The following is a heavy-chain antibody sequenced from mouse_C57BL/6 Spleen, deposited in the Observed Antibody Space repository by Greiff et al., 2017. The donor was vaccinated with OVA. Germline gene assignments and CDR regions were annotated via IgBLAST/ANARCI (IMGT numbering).Heavy chain of an antibody. CDR2: INPNYGTT. CDR1: GYSFTDYY. Sequence: EVQLQQPGPELVKPGASVKISCKASGYSFTDYYMNWVKQRNGKSLEWIGVINPNYGTTSYNQKFKSKATLTVDQSSSTAYMQLNSLASEDSAVYYCAREDYSSSYRDYWGQGTTLTVSS. CDR3: AREDYSSSYRDY. D-gene: IGHD1-1*01. J-gene: IGHJ2*01. V-gene: IGHV1-39*01.